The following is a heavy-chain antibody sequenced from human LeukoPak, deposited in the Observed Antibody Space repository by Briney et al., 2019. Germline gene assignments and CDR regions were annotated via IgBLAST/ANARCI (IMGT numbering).Heavy chain of an antibody. V-gene: IGHV3-30*02. CDR3: AKERKTYFYDTSGYPIDY. D-gene: IGHD3-22*01. J-gene: IGHJ4*02. CDR1: GFTFSSYG. Sequence: PGGSLRLSCAASGFTFSSYGIHWVRQAPGKGLEWVAFIRYDGTNKYYADSVKGRFTISRDNSKNTLYLQMNSLRAEDTAVYYCAKERKTYFYDTSGYPIDYWGQGTLVTVSS. CDR2: IRYDGTNK.